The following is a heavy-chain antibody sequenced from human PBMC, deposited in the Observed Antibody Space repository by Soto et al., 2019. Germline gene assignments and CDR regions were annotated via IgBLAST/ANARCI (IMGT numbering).Heavy chain of an antibody. CDR2: MYNSGST. J-gene: IGHJ4*02. D-gene: IGHD3-10*01. V-gene: IGHV4-31*03. CDR3: ARDSLPMVGGPPGY. Sequence: SETLSLTCTVSGGSISSGGYSWSWIRQHPGKGLEWIGYMYNSGSTYYNPSLNSRVSISVDTSKNQFSLKLSSVTAADTAVYYCARDSLPMVGGPPGYWGEGTLVTFP. CDR1: GGSISSGGYS.